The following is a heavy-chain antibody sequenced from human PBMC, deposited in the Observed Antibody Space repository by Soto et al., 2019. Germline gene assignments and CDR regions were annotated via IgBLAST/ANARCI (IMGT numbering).Heavy chain of an antibody. CDR2: ISGSGGYI. V-gene: IGHV3-21*01. J-gene: IGHJ4*02. Sequence: PEGSLRLSCTASGFNLRDQALSWVRQAPGKGLEWVSSISGSGGYIYYADSVKGRFTISRDNAKNSLYLQMTSLRDEDTALYYCARDRQSTPWYAADYWGQGSLVTVSS. CDR1: GFNLRDQA. CDR3: ARDRQSTPWYAADY. D-gene: IGHD6-13*01.